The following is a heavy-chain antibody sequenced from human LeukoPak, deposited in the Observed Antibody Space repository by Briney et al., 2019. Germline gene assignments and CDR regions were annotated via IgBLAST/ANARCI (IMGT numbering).Heavy chain of an antibody. D-gene: IGHD6-13*01. Sequence: SQTLSLTCAVSGGSISSGGYSWSWIRQPPGKGLEWIGYIYYSGSTYYNPSLKSRVTISLDRSKNQFSLKLSSVTAADTAVCYCARLGDSSTSNYFEYWGQGTQVTVSS. CDR1: GGSISSGGYS. CDR3: ARLGDSSTSNYFEY. V-gene: IGHV4-30-4*07. CDR2: IYYSGST. J-gene: IGHJ4*02.